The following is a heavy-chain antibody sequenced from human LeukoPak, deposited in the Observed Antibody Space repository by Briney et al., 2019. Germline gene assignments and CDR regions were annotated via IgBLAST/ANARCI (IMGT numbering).Heavy chain of an antibody. J-gene: IGHJ1*01. Sequence: GGSLRLSCAPSGFTFSSYAMSWDRQAPGKGRGWDGAIRGSGGSTYYTDSVKGRFTISRDNSKNTLYLQMNSLRAEDTAVYYCAKEVWDDFWSGYYPEYFQHWGQDTLVTVSS. CDR1: GFTFSSYA. V-gene: IGHV3-23*01. CDR3: AKEVWDDFWSGYYPEYFQH. D-gene: IGHD3-3*01. CDR2: IRGSGGST.